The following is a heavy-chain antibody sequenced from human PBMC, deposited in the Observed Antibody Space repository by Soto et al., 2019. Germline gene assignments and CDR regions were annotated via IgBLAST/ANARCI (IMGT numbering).Heavy chain of an antibody. J-gene: IGHJ6*02. CDR2: VFYTGTT. V-gene: IGHV4-61*01. CDR3: ATDKAYYCGNAGYYYYCFDV. D-gene: IGHD3-10*01. CDR1: GGSVTSGSSY. Sequence: KPSETLSLTCAVSGGSVTSGSSYWSWVRQSPETGLERIGEVFYTGTTKYNPSLRGRFTISVDRPKNQFSFKLTSVTAAATAPYYCATDKAYYCGNAGYYYYCFDVSDQGTTVTFSS.